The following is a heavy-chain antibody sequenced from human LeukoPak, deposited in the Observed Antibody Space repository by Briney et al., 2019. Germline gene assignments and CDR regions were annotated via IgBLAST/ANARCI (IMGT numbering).Heavy chain of an antibody. V-gene: IGHV4-59*01. CDR2: IYYSGST. D-gene: IGHD6-13*01. Sequence: SETLSLTCTVSGGSISSYYWSWIRQPPGKGLEWIGYIYYSGSTNYNPSLESRVTISVDTSKNQFSLKLSSVTAADTAVYYCARVRGSSWSYPEYFQHWGQGTLVTVSS. CDR3: ARVRGSSWSYPEYFQH. CDR1: GGSISSYY. J-gene: IGHJ1*01.